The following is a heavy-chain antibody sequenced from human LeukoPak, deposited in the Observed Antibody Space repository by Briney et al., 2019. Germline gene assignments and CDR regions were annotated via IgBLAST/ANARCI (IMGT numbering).Heavy chain of an antibody. CDR3: AREGSFELSLFY. V-gene: IGHV3-30-3*01. CDR1: GFTFSSYA. Sequence: PGGSLRLSCAASGFTFSSYAMHWVRQAPGKGLEWVAVISYDGSNKYYADSVKGRFTISRDNSKNTLYLQMNSLRAEDTVVYYCAREGSFELSLFYWGQGTLVTVSS. CDR2: ISYDGSNK. J-gene: IGHJ4*02. D-gene: IGHD3-16*02.